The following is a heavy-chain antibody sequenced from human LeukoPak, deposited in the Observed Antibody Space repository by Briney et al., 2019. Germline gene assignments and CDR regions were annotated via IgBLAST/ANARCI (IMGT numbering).Heavy chain of an antibody. J-gene: IGHJ6*03. CDR1: GFTFSSSD. CDR3: AKDSSSTPFYYYYMDV. D-gene: IGHD6-6*01. CDR2: IGTIGDT. Sequence: GGSLRLSCAASGFTFSSSDMHWVRQPTGKGLEWVSAIGTIGDTYYPGSVKGRFTISRENAKNTLYLQMNSLRAGDTAVYYCAKDSSSTPFYYYYMDVWGKGTTVTVSS. V-gene: IGHV3-13*01.